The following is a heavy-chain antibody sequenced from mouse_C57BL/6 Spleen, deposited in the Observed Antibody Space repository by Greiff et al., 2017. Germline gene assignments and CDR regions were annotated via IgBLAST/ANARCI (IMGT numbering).Heavy chain of an antibody. CDR3: ARPCYDGPKGDLDD. CDR1: GFTFSDYG. CDR2: ISRGSSTI. D-gene: IGHD2-12*01. J-gene: IGHJ1*03. Sequence: EVLLVESGGGLVKPGGSLKLSCAASGFTFSDYGMHWVRQAPEQGLEWVAYISRGSSTIYYADQVKGRFTISRDNANNTLFLQMTSLRSEDTAMYYGARPCYDGPKGDLDDWGKGTTVTVSS. V-gene: IGHV5-17*01.